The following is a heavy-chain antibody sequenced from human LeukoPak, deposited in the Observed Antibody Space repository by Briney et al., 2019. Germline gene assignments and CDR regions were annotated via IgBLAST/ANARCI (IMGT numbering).Heavy chain of an antibody. CDR1: GFIFNKYA. CDR3: AKDYGPKPLVFLDS. CDR2: ISESGGTT. J-gene: IGHJ4*02. Sequence: GGSLRLSCAASGFIFNKYALSWVRQAPGKGLEWVSGISESGGTTFYADSVKGRFTITRDNSKNTLYVQMNSLRGEDTAVYYCAKDYGPKPLVFLDSWGQGTLVTVSP. V-gene: IGHV3-23*01. D-gene: IGHD6-13*01.